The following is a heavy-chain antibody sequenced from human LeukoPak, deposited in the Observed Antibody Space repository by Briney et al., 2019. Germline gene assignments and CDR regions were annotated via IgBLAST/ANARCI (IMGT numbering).Heavy chain of an antibody. V-gene: IGHV4-39*01. CDR2: IHYSGNT. J-gene: IGHJ4*02. Sequence: SETLSLTCTVSGGSISSSSYYWGWIRQPPGKGLEWIGSIHYSGNTYYNPSLKSRVTISVDTSKNQFSLKLSSVTAADTAGYYCARHERWDCSGGSCYFHYFDYWGQGTLVTVSS. CDR1: GGSISSSSYY. D-gene: IGHD2-15*01. CDR3: ARHERWDCSGGSCYFHYFDY.